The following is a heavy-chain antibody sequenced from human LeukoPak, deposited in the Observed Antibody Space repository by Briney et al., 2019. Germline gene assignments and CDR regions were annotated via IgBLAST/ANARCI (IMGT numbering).Heavy chain of an antibody. CDR2: INHSGST. J-gene: IGHJ4*02. CDR1: GGSFSGYY. CDR3: ARSGSSGPYYFDY. Sequence: SETLSLTCAVYGGSFSGYYWSWIRQPPGKGLEWIGEINHSGSTNYNPSLKSRVTISVDTSKNQFSLKLSSVTAADTAVYYCARSGSSGPYYFDYWGQGTLVTVSS. V-gene: IGHV4-34*01. D-gene: IGHD3-22*01.